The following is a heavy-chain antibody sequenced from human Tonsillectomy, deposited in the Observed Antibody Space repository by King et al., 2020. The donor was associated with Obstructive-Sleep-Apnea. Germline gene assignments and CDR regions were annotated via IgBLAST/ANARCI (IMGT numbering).Heavy chain of an antibody. CDR2: IRYDGSNK. CDR1: GFTFSGYG. J-gene: IGHJ4*02. D-gene: IGHD3-10*01. V-gene: IGHV3-30*02. Sequence: HVQLVESGGGVVQPGGSLRLSCAASGFTFSGYGMHWVRQAPGKGLEWVAFIRYDGSNKYSADSVKGRFTISRDNSKNTLYLQMNSLRAEDTAVYYCAKNLWSGYKHGSRSYSVRYWGQGTLVTVSS. CDR3: AKNLWSGYKHGSRSYSVRY.